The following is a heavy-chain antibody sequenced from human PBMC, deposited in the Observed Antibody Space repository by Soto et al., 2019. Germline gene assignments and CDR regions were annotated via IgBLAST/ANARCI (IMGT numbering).Heavy chain of an antibody. CDR3: AKDGILRYFFGVRSRLDV. CDR1: GFGFTTYA. CDR2: ISYDGINQ. Sequence: QVQLVESGGGVVQPGTSLRLSCVASGFGFTTYAIHWVRQAPGKGLEWVAVISYDGINQNYADSVRGRFTIFRDNSTNTMFLHMNSLRAEDTAVYYCAKDGILRYFFGVRSRLDVWGHGTKVIVSS. D-gene: IGHD3-9*01. V-gene: IGHV3-30*18. J-gene: IGHJ3*01.